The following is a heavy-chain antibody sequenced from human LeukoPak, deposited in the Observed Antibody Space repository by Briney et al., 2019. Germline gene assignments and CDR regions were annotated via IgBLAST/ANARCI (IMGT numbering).Heavy chain of an antibody. V-gene: IGHV3-23*01. CDR3: AKGPYYYDSSGYLDY. D-gene: IGHD3-22*01. Sequence: GGSLRLSCAASGFTFSSYAMSWVRQAPGKGLEWVSAISGSGGSTYYADSVKGWFTISRDNSKNTLYLQMNSLRAEDTAVYYCAKGPYYYDSSGYLDYWGQGTLVTVSS. CDR2: ISGSGGST. CDR1: GFTFSSYA. J-gene: IGHJ4*02.